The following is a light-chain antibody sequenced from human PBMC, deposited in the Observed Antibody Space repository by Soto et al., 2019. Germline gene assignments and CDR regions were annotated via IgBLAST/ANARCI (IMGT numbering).Light chain of an antibody. CDR1: QSVSSSY. V-gene: IGKV3-20*01. CDR3: QQYGTSLYT. J-gene: IGKJ2*01. Sequence: EIVLTQSPGTLSLSPGERATISCRASQSVSSSYLAWYQQKPGQAPRLLIYGISIRATGIPDRFSGSGSGTDITLTISRLESEDFAVYYCQQYGTSLYTFGQGTKLEIK. CDR2: GIS.